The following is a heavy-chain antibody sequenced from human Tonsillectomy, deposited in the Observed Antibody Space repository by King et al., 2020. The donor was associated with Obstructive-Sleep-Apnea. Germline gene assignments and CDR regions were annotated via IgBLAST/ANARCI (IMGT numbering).Heavy chain of an antibody. CDR1: GYTFTSYD. V-gene: IGHV1-18*01. D-gene: IGHD2-2*01. J-gene: IGHJ6*02. CDR3: ASGQVPAAIGIYYGMDV. Sequence: QLVQSGAEVKKPGASVKVSCKASGYTFTSYDISWVRQAPGQGLEWMGWISAYNGNTNYAQKPQGRVTMTTDTSTSTAYMELRSLRSDDTAVYYCASGQVPAAIGIYYGMDVWGQGTTVTVSS. CDR2: ISAYNGNT.